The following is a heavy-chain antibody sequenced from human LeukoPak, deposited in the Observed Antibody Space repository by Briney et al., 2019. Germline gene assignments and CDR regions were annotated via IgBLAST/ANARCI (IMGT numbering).Heavy chain of an antibody. CDR1: GGTFSSYA. D-gene: IGHD2-2*01. Sequence: GSSVKVSCKASGGTFSSYAISWVRQAPGQGLEWMGGIIPIFGTANYAQKFQGRVTITTDESTSTAYMELSSLRSEDTAVYYCARAGVSCSSTSCPGVYWGQGTLVTVSS. CDR3: ARAGVSCSSTSCPGVY. J-gene: IGHJ4*02. V-gene: IGHV1-69*05. CDR2: IIPIFGTA.